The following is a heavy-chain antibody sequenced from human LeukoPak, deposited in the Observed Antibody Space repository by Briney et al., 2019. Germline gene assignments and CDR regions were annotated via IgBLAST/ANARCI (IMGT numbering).Heavy chain of an antibody. CDR3: ARDTAPDYYDSSGYQVGFDY. J-gene: IGHJ4*02. D-gene: IGHD3-22*01. CDR2: TYYRSKWYN. V-gene: IGHV6-1*01. Sequence: PSQTLSLTCAISGDIVSSNSAAWNWIRQSPSRGLEWLGRTYYRSKWYNDYAVSVKSRITINPDTSKNQFSLQLNSVTPEDTAVYYCARDTAPDYYDSSGYQVGFDYWGQGTLVTVSS. CDR1: GDIVSSNSAA.